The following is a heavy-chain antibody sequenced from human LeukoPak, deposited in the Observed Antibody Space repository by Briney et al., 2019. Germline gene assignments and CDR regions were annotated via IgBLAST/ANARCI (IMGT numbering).Heavy chain of an antibody. CDR1: GFTFNYYG. Sequence: GGSLRLSCAASGFTFNYYGIHWVRQAPGKGLEWVAVISYDGSNKYYADSVKGRFTISRDNSKNTLYLQMNSLRAEDTAVYYCARAGDGSGDHYYYYYGMDVWGQGTTVTVSS. D-gene: IGHD3-10*01. J-gene: IGHJ6*02. V-gene: IGHV3-30*03. CDR2: ISYDGSNK. CDR3: ARAGDGSGDHYYYYYGMDV.